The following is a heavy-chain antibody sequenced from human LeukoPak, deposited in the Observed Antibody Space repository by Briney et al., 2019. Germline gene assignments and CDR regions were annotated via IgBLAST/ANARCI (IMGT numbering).Heavy chain of an antibody. V-gene: IGHV4-38-2*02. D-gene: IGHD6-13*01. CDR2: IYHSGST. Sequence: PSETLSLTCTVSGYSISSGYYWGWIRQPPGKGLEWIGSIYHSGSTYYNPSLKSRVTISVDTSKNQFSLKLSSVTAADTAVYYCARDPGIAAPEYYFDYWGQGTLATVSS. CDR1: GYSISSGYY. CDR3: ARDPGIAAPEYYFDY. J-gene: IGHJ4*02.